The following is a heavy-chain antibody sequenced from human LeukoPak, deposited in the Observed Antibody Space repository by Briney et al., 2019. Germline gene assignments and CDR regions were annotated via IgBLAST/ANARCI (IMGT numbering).Heavy chain of an antibody. CDR3: ARGGEYCSGGSCYWWFDP. CDR2: IYHSGST. J-gene: IGHJ5*02. D-gene: IGHD2-15*01. V-gene: IGHV4-30-2*01. CDR1: GGSISSGGYS. Sequence: SKTLSLTCAVSGGSISSGGYSWSWIRQPPGQGLEWIGYIYHSGSTYYNPSLKSRVTISVDRSKNQFSLKLSSVTAADTAVYYCARGGEYCSGGSCYWWFDPWGQGTLVTVSS.